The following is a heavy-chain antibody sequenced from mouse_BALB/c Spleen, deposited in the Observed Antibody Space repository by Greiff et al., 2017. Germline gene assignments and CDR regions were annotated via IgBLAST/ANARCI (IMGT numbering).Heavy chain of an antibody. V-gene: IGHV1S34*01. Sequence: LVKTGASVKISCKASGYSFTGYYMHWVKQSHGKSLEWIGYISCYNGATSYNQKFKGKATFTVDTTSSTAYMQFNSLTSEDSAVYYCARPLRNYGGSTFAYWGQGTLVTVSA. D-gene: IGHD1-1*01. J-gene: IGHJ3*01. CDR1: GYSFTGYY. CDR2: ISCYNGAT. CDR3: ARPLRNYGGSTFAY.